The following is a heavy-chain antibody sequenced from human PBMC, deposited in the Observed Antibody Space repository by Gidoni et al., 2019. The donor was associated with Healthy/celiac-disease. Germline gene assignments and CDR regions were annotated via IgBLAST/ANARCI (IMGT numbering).Heavy chain of an antibody. Sequence: EVQLVEAGGGLVQPGRSLRLACTASGFTFGDYAMSWVRKAPGKGRGWVGFIRSKAYGGTTEYAASVKGRFTISRDDSKSIAYLQMNSLKTEDTAVYYCTRERNWNYVEGWFDPWGQGTLVTVSS. D-gene: IGHD1-7*01. CDR2: IRSKAYGGTT. V-gene: IGHV3-49*04. J-gene: IGHJ5*02. CDR3: TRERNWNYVEGWFDP. CDR1: GFTFGDYA.